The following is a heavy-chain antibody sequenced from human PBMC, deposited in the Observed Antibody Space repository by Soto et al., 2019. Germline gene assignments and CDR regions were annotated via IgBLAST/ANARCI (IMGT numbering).Heavy chain of an antibody. CDR3: AGYPYYYYGMDV. CDR2: ISYDGSNK. D-gene: IGHD6-13*01. Sequence: QVQLVESGGGVVQPGRSLRLSCAASGFTFSSYAMHWVRQAPAKGLEWVAVISYDGSNKYYADSVKGRFTISRDNSKNTLYLQMNSLRAEDTAVYYAAGYPYYYYGMDVWGQGTTVTVSS. CDR1: GFTFSSYA. V-gene: IGHV3-30-3*01. J-gene: IGHJ6*02.